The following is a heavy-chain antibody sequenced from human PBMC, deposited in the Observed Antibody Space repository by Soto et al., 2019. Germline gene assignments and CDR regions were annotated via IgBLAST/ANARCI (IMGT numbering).Heavy chain of an antibody. Sequence: GASVTVSCKASGFTFTSSAVQWVRQARGQRLEWIGWIVVGSGNTNYAQKFQERVTITRDMSTSTAYMELSSLRSEDTAVYYCAAVSSGYILWSGEYGMDVWGQGTTVTVSS. CDR2: IVVGSGNT. CDR1: GFTFTSSA. D-gene: IGHD3-22*01. V-gene: IGHV1-58*01. CDR3: AAVSSGYILWSGEYGMDV. J-gene: IGHJ6*02.